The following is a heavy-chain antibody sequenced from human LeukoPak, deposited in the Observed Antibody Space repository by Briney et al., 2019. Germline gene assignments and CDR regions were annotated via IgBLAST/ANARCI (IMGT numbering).Heavy chain of an antibody. CDR3: AKDRGNDYGVFDY. Sequence: PGGSLRLSCAASGFTFSSYSMNWVRQTPGKGLEWISYISSGSGTTYYGDSVQGRFITSRDNAKNSLHLQTNSLRDEDTGVYYCAKDRGNDYGVFDYWGQGTLVTVSS. D-gene: IGHD4-17*01. CDR2: ISSGSGTT. J-gene: IGHJ4*02. CDR1: GFTFSSYS. V-gene: IGHV3-48*02.